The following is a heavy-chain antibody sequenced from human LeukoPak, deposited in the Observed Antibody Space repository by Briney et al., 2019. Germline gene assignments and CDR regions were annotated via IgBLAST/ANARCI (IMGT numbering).Heavy chain of an antibody. CDR2: INPNTGAT. CDR1: GYTFTAYY. D-gene: IGHD5-18*01. CDR3: ARDDSFQFDY. Sequence: ASVKVSCKASGYTFTAYYMHWVRQAPGQGLEWMGWINPNTGATNYAQKFQGRVTMTRDMSINTAYMELSRLTSDDTAVYCCARDDSFQFDYWGQGTLVTVSS. J-gene: IGHJ4*02. V-gene: IGHV1-2*02.